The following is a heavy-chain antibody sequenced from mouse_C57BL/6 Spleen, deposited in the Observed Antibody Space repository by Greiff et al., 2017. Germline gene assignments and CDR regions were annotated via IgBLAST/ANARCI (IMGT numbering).Heavy chain of an antibody. V-gene: IGHV14-3*01. CDR3: ARTTVVADYAMDY. D-gene: IGHD1-1*01. CDR2: IDPANGNT. Sequence: VQLKQSVAELVRPGASVKLSCTASGFNIKNTYMHWVKQRPEQGLEWIGRIDPANGNTKYAPKFQGKATITADTSSNTAYLQLSSLTSEDTASYYCARTTVVADYAMDYWGQGTSVTVSS. CDR1: GFNIKNTY. J-gene: IGHJ4*01.